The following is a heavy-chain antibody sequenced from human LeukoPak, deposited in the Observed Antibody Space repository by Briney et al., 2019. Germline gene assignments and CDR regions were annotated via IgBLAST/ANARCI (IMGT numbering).Heavy chain of an antibody. CDR1: GYTLTELS. V-gene: IGHV1-24*01. J-gene: IGHJ4*02. D-gene: IGHD3-3*01. Sequence: ASVNVSCKVSGYTLTELSMHWVRQAPGKGLEWMGGFDPEDGETIYAQKFQGRVTMTEDTSTDTAYMELSSLRSEDTAVYYCATTRPGYYDFWSGYKTLDYWGQGTLVTVSS. CDR3: ATTRPGYYDFWSGYKTLDY. CDR2: FDPEDGET.